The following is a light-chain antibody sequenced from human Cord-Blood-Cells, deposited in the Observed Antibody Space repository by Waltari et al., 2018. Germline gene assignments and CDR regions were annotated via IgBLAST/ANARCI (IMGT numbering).Light chain of an antibody. CDR2: WAS. Sequence: DIVMTQSPDSLAVSLGERATINCKSSQSVLYSSNNKNYLAWYQQKPGQPPKLLIYWASTRESGVPDRFSGSGSGTDFILTISSLQAEDVAVYYCQQYYSTPHFGGGTKVEIK. CDR1: QSVLYSSNNKNY. CDR3: QQYYSTPH. V-gene: IGKV4-1*01. J-gene: IGKJ4*01.